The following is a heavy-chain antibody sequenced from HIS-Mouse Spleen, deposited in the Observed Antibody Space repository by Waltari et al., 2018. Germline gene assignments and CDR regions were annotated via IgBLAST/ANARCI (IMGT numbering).Heavy chain of an antibody. V-gene: IGHV4-34*01. Sequence: QVQLQQWGAGLLKPSETLSLTCAVYGGSFSGYYWSWIRQPPGKGLEWLGEINHSGSTHHNPSLKSRVTISVDTSKNQFSLKLGSVTAAETAVYYCARYSQQLVHYGMDVWGQGTTVTVSS. J-gene: IGHJ6*02. CDR3: ARYSQQLVHYGMDV. D-gene: IGHD6-13*01. CDR2: INHSGST. CDR1: GGSFSGYY.